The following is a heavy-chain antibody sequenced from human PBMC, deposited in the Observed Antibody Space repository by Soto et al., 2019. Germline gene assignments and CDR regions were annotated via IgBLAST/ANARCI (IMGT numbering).Heavy chain of an antibody. D-gene: IGHD3-10*01. J-gene: IGHJ5*02. Sequence: QVQLQQWGAGLLKPSETLSLTCAVYGGSFSGYYWSWIRQPPGKGLEWIGEINHSGSTNYNPSLKSRVTISVDPSKNQFSRKLSSGTAADTAVYYCASRPTYGSGSSPPYNWFDPWGQGTLVTVSS. CDR3: ASRPTYGSGSSPPYNWFDP. V-gene: IGHV4-34*01. CDR2: INHSGST. CDR1: GGSFSGYY.